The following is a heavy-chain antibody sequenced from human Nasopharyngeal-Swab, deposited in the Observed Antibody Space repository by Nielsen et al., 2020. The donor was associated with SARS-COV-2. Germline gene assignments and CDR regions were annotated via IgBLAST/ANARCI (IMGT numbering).Heavy chain of an antibody. V-gene: IGHV3-53*01. CDR1: GFTFSSY. CDR2: MFSGGSA. CDR3: TRRNDC. Sequence: GGSLRLSCAASGFTFSSYMSWVRQAPGKGLEWISLMFSGGSAYYAGSVEGRFTVSRDESRNTLYLQMNNLRAEDTAVYYCTRRNDCWGQGTLVTVSS. J-gene: IGHJ4*02.